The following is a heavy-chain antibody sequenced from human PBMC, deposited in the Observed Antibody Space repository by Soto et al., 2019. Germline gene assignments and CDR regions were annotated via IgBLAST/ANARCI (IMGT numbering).Heavy chain of an antibody. J-gene: IGHJ3*02. CDR1: GFTLSSYG. D-gene: IGHD6-6*01. Sequence: QVQLVESGGGVVQPGRSLRLSCAASGFTLSSYGMHWVRQAPGKGLEWVAVIWYDGNNQYYGDSVKGRFTISRDNSKNTLFLKMDSLRAEDTSVYYCAREGFNYSSSSGSRRAFDIWGQGTMVTVSS. V-gene: IGHV3-33*01. CDR3: AREGFNYSSSSGSRRAFDI. CDR2: IWYDGNNQ.